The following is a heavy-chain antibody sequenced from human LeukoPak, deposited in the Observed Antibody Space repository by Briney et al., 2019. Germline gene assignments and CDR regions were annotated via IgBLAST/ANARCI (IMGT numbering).Heavy chain of an antibody. CDR3: ARDLTTVTPGWFDP. D-gene: IGHD4-17*01. CDR1: GGSISSGGYY. V-gene: IGHV4-31*03. J-gene: IGHJ5*02. Sequence: PSQTLSLTCTVSGGSISSGGYYWSWLRQHPGKGLEWIGYIYYSGSTYYNPSLKSRVTISVDTSKNQFSLKLSSVTAADTAVYYCARDLTTVTPGWFDPWGQGTLVTVSS. CDR2: IYYSGST.